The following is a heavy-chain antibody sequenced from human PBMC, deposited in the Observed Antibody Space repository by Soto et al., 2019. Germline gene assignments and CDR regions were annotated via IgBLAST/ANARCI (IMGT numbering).Heavy chain of an antibody. J-gene: IGHJ4*02. V-gene: IGHV4-59*01. CDR3: ARSTLGLRYFVGPFDY. D-gene: IGHD3-9*01. CDR1: GGSISCYY. CDR2: IYYSGST. Sequence: PSETLSLTCTVSGGSISCYYWSWIRQPPGEGLEWIGYIYYSGSTNYNPSLKSRVTISVDTSKNQFSLKLSSVTAADTAVYYCARSTLGLRYFVGPFDYWGQGTLVTVSS.